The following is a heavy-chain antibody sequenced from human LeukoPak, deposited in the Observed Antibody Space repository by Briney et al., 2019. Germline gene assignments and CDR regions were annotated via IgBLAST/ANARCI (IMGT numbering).Heavy chain of an antibody. CDR2: INPNSGGT. CDR1: GYTFTSYG. Sequence: ASVKVSCKASGYTFTSYGISWVRQAPGQGLEWMGWINPNSGGTNYAQKFQGRVTMTRDTSISTAYMELSRLRSDDTAVYYCARGGLGFGELLFSFDYWGQGTLVTVSS. D-gene: IGHD3-10*01. V-gene: IGHV1-2*02. CDR3: ARGGLGFGELLFSFDY. J-gene: IGHJ4*02.